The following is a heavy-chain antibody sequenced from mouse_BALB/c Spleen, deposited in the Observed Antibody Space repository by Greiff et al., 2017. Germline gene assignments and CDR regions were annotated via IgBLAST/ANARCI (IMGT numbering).Heavy chain of an antibody. D-gene: IGHD2-1*01. CDR2: ISYSGST. J-gene: IGHJ3*01. Sequence: EVQLVESGPGLVKPSQSLSLTCTVTGYSITSDYAWNWIRQFPGNQLEWMGYISYSGSTSYNPSLKSRISITRDTSKNQFFLQLNSVTTEDTATEYCARSLYGNPWFAYWGQGTLVTVSA. CDR3: ARSLYGNPWFAY. CDR1: GYSITSDYA. V-gene: IGHV3-2*02.